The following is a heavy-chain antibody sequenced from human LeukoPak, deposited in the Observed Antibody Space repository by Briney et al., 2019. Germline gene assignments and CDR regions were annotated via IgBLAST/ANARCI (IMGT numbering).Heavy chain of an antibody. CDR1: GSTFSSYA. Sequence: GGSLRLSCAASGSTFSSYAMSWVRQAPGKGLEWVSVISGSGDSTYYADSVKGRFTMSRDNSKNTLYLQMNSLRAEDTAVYYCAKDNSYGYYYFDYWGQGTLVTVSS. V-gene: IGHV3-23*01. CDR2: ISGSGDST. J-gene: IGHJ4*02. CDR3: AKDNSYGYYYFDY. D-gene: IGHD5-18*01.